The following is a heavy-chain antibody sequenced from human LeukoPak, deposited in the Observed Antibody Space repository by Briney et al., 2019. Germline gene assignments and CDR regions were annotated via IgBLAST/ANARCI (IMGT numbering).Heavy chain of an antibody. CDR1: GGYISNYY. J-gene: IGHJ4*01. Sequence: SETLSLTCTVSGGYISNYYWSWIRQPPGKGLEYIGSIYYTGSTYYNPSLKSRVTISVDMSKNQFSLKLSSVTAADTAVYYCARAHDSSGFQAYWGHGTLVTVSS. V-gene: IGHV4-59*01. CDR2: IYYTGST. D-gene: IGHD3-22*01. CDR3: ARAHDSSGFQAY.